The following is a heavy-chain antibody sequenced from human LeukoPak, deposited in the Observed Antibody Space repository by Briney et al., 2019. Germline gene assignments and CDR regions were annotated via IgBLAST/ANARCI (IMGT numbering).Heavy chain of an antibody. J-gene: IGHJ5*02. CDR3: ARDTGYCSSTSCNESWFDP. Sequence: SQTLSLTCTVSGGSISSGDYYWSWIRQPPGKGLEWIGYIYYSGSTHYNPSLKSRVTISVDTSKNQFSLKLSSVTAADTAVYYCARDTGYCSSTSCNESWFDPWGQGTLVTVSS. CDR2: IYYSGST. D-gene: IGHD2-2*01. CDR1: GGSISSGDYY. V-gene: IGHV4-30-4*01.